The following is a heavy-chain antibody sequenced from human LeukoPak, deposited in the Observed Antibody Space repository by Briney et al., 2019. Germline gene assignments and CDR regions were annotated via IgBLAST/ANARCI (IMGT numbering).Heavy chain of an antibody. CDR2: IKQDGSEK. J-gene: IGHJ4*02. D-gene: IGHD3-9*01. V-gene: IGHV3-7*03. Sequence: GGSLRLSCAASGFTFSSYWMSWVRQAPGKGLEWVANIKQDGSEKYYVDSVKGRFTISRDNSKNTLYLQMNSLRAEDTAVYYCAKDQYYHITNDYWGQGTLVTVSS. CDR3: AKDQYYHITNDY. CDR1: GFTFSSYW.